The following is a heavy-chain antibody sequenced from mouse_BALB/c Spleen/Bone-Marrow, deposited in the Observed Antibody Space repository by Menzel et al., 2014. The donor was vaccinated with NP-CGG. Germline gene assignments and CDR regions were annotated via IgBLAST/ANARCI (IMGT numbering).Heavy chain of an antibody. CDR1: GFTFSSYG. CDR2: INSNGGST. D-gene: IGHD2-3*01. V-gene: IGHV5-6-3*01. J-gene: IGHJ4*01. Sequence: DVKLVESGGGLVQPGGSLKLSCAASGFTFSSYGMSWVRQTPDKRLELVATINSNGGSTYYPDSVKGRFTISRDNAKNTLYLQMSSLKSEDTAMYYCARDGYYVFYARDYWGQGTSVTVSS. CDR3: ARDGYYVFYARDY.